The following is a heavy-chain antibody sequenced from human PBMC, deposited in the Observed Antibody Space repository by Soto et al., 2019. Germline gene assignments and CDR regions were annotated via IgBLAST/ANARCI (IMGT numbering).Heavy chain of an antibody. CDR1: GFTFSSYW. V-gene: IGHV3-74*01. CDR3: ARVGYYYDSSGYRAFDI. CDR2: INSDGSST. J-gene: IGHJ3*02. D-gene: IGHD3-22*01. Sequence: GGSPRLSCAASGFTFSSYWMHWVRQAPGKGLVWVSRINSDGSSTSYADSVKGRFTISRDNAKNTLYLQMNSLRAEDTAVYYCARVGYYYDSSGYRAFDIWGQGTMVTVSS.